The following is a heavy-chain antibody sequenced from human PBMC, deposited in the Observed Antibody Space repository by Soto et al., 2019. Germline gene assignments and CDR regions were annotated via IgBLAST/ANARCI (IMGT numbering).Heavy chain of an antibody. CDR2: IYYSGST. Sequence: SETLSLTCTVSGGSISSSSYYWGWIRQPPGKGLEWIGSIYYSGSTYYNPSLKSRVTISVDTSKNQFSLKLSSVTAADTAVYYCASGRVIGYSYGFSGWFDPWGQGTLVNVS. V-gene: IGHV4-39*01. D-gene: IGHD5-18*01. CDR1: GGSISSSSYY. CDR3: ASGRVIGYSYGFSGWFDP. J-gene: IGHJ5*02.